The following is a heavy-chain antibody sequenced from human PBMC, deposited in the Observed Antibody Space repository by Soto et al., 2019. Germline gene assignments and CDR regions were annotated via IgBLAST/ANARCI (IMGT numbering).Heavy chain of an antibody. CDR2: INHSGST. CDR1: GGSFSGYY. V-gene: IGHV4-34*01. D-gene: IGHD2-2*01. J-gene: IGHJ5*02. Sequence: QVQLQQWGAGLLKPSETLSLTCAVYGGSFSGYYWSWIRQPPGKGLEWSGEINHSGSTNYNPSLKSPVTLSVDSSKNRFSLKLSSVTAADTAVYYCARGGIVVVPAARRFDPWGQGTLVTVSS. CDR3: ARGGIVVVPAARRFDP.